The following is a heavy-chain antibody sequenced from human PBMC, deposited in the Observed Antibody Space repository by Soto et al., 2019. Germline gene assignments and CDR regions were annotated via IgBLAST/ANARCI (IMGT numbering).Heavy chain of an antibody. CDR1: GFTFISYS. CDR2: ISSSSSYI. D-gene: IGHD6-19*01. V-gene: IGHV3-21*01. Sequence: KTWGSLRLSCAASGFTFISYSMNLFRHSPVKGREWVSSISSSSSYIYYADSVKGRFTISRDNAKNSLYLQMNSLRAEDTAVYYCASQYSSGWYPYYYYGMDVWGQGTTVTVSS. CDR3: ASQYSSGWYPYYYYGMDV. J-gene: IGHJ6*02.